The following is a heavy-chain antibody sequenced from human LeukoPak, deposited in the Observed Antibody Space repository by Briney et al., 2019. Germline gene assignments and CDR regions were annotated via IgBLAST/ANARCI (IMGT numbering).Heavy chain of an antibody. CDR1: GFTFSDYW. V-gene: IGHV3-7*01. Sequence: GGSLRLSCSASGFTFSDYWIDWVRQAPGQGLEWVANINTDGSTTNYVESVRGRFTISRDITRNSLSLQMNNLRDEDTAVYYCARNRGGQQFDCWGQGTLLTVSS. J-gene: IGHJ4*02. CDR3: ARNRGGQQFDC. D-gene: IGHD3-10*01. CDR2: INTDGSTT.